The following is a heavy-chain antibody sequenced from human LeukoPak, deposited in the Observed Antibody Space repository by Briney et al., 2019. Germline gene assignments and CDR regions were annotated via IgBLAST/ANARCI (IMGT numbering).Heavy chain of an antibody. D-gene: IGHD4-17*01. V-gene: IGHV4-31*03. CDR1: GGSISSGGYY. CDR2: IYYSGST. Sequence: SQTPSLTCTVSGGSISSGGYYWSWIRHHPGKGLEWIGYIYYSGSTYYNPSLKSRVTISVDTSKNQFSLKLSSVTAADTAVYYCARYITVTTYYFDYWGQGTLVTVSS. J-gene: IGHJ4*02. CDR3: ARYITVTTYYFDY.